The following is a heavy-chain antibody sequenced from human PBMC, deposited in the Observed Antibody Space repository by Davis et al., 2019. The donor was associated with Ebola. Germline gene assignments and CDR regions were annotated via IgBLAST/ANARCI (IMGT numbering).Heavy chain of an antibody. CDR3: ARPYEGTAKVYGMDV. J-gene: IGHJ6*01. Sequence: SVKVSCKASRGTFSSYVSNWARQPPGQGLEWLGGIIPIFGTARYAQKFQGRVTISADNSTSTGYMELSSLRSEETAVYYCARPYEGTAKVYGMDVWGQGTTVTVSS. CDR2: IIPIFGTA. D-gene: IGHD5-18*01. V-gene: IGHV1-69*06. CDR1: RGTFSSYV.